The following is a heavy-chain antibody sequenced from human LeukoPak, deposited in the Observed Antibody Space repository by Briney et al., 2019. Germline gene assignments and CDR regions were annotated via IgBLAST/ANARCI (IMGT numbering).Heavy chain of an antibody. J-gene: IGHJ4*02. V-gene: IGHV4-4*02. Sequence: PSGTLSLTCAVSGYSISSGHWWSWVRQPPGKGLEWIGEIHHGGSTNYNPSLKSRVTTSVDKSKNQFSLKLSSVTAADTAVYYCARQKLGLDIVVVPAAPDYWGQGTLVTVSS. D-gene: IGHD2-2*01. CDR1: GYSISSGHW. CDR2: IHHGGST. CDR3: ARQKLGLDIVVVPAAPDY.